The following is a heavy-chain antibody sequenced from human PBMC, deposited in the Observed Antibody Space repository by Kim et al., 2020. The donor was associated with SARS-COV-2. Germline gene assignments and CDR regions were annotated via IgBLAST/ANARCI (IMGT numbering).Heavy chain of an antibody. CDR1: GGSISSSSYY. V-gene: IGHV4-39*02. J-gene: IGHJ5*02. Sequence: SETLSLTCTVSGGSISSSSYYWGWIRQPPGKGLEWIGNIDYSGSTKYNPSLKSRVNISVDTSKNHFSLKLSSVTAADTAVFYCARRRYASGNIDPWGQGTLVTVSS. D-gene: IGHD3-10*01. CDR2: IDYSGST. CDR3: ARRRYASGNIDP.